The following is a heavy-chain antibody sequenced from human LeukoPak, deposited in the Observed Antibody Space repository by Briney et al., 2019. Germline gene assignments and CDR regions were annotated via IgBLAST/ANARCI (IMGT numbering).Heavy chain of an antibody. CDR1: WFTDSSSY. Sequence: GGSLRLSCAAWWFTDSSSYMSGVRQPRGKGLEWVSVIYSGGSTYYADSVKGRFTISRDNSKNTLYLQMNSLRAEDTAVYYCARAPLGGAGLTGWGQGTLVTVSS. J-gene: IGHJ4*02. CDR2: IYSGGST. V-gene: IGHV3-53*01. CDR3: ARAPLGGAGLTG. D-gene: IGHD3-9*01.